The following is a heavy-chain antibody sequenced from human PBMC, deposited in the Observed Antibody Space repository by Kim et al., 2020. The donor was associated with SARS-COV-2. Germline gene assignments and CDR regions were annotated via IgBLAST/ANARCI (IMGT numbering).Heavy chain of an antibody. D-gene: IGHD2-2*01. V-gene: IGHV3-33*01. J-gene: IGHJ4*02. Sequence: GGSLRLSCAASGFTFSSYGMHWVRQAPGKGLEWVAVIWYDGSNKYYADSVKGRFTISRDNSKNTLYLQMNSLRAEDTAVYYCLGYCSSTSCYEVDYWGQGTLVTVSS. CDR3: LGYCSSTSCYEVDY. CDR1: GFTFSSYG. CDR2: IWYDGSNK.